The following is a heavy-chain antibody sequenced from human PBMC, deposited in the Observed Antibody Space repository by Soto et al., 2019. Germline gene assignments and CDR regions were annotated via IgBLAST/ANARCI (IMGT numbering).Heavy chain of an antibody. Sequence: SETLSLTCTVSGGSISSYYWSWIRQPPGKGLEWIGYIYYSGSTNYNPSLKSRVTISVDTSKNQFSLKLSSVTAADTAVYYCARQGLYYGSGSPLYYYYYYMDVWGKGTTVTVSS. CDR3: ARQGLYYGSGSPLYYYYYYMDV. V-gene: IGHV4-59*01. CDR2: IYYSGST. CDR1: GGSISSYY. J-gene: IGHJ6*03. D-gene: IGHD3-10*01.